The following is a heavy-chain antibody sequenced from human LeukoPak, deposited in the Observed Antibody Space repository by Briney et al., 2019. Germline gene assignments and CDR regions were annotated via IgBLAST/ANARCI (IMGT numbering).Heavy chain of an antibody. J-gene: IGHJ4*02. D-gene: IGHD6-13*01. CDR2: ISGRTGGT. CDR1: GFTFSSYW. V-gene: IGHV3-23*01. CDR3: AKDHQHLLSDARGDS. Sequence: GGSLRLSCSASGFTFSSYWMHWVRQAPGKGLVWVSAISGRTGGTYYADSVKGRFTISRDNSKSTLYLQMDSLRAEDTAVYYCAKDHQHLLSDARGDSWGQGTLVTVSS.